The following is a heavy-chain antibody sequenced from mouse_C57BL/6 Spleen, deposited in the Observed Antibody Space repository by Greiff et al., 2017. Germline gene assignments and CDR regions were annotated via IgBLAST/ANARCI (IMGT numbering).Heavy chain of an antibody. CDR1: GYTFTSYW. V-gene: IGHV1-55*01. J-gene: IGHJ2*01. D-gene: IGHD2-4*01. CDR2: IYPGSGST. Sequence: QVQLQQPGAELVKPGASVKMSCKASGYTFTSYWITWVKQRPGQGLEWIGDIYPGSGSTNYNEKFKSKATLTVDTSSSTAYMQRSSLTSEDSAVYYCARSGDGYYDYDPYYFDYWGQGTTLTVSS. CDR3: ARSGDGYYDYDPYYFDY.